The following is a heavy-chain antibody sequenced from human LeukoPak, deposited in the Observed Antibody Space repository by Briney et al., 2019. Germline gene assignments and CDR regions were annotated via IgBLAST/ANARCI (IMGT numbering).Heavy chain of an antibody. CDR1: GYTFTSYD. CDR2: MNPNSGNT. CDR3: ARASKASRWFDP. J-gene: IGHJ5*02. Sequence: ASVKVSCKASGYTFTSYDINWVRQATGQGLEWMGWMNPNSGNTGYAQKFQGRVTITRNTSISTAYMELSSLRSEDTAVYYCARASKASRWFDPWGQGTLVAVSS. V-gene: IGHV1-8*03.